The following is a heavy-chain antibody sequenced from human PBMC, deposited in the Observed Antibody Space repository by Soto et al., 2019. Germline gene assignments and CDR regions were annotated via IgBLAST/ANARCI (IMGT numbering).Heavy chain of an antibody. CDR2: ISGSGGST. V-gene: IGHV3-23*01. CDR1: GFTFSSYA. D-gene: IGHD6-19*01. CDR3: ALCRYSSGHGGY. Sequence: EVQLLESGGGLVQPGGSLRLSCAASGFTFSSYAMSWVRQAPGKGLEWVSAISGSGGSTYYADSVKGRFTISRDNSKNTLYLQMNSLRAEDTAVYYCALCRYSSGHGGYWGQGTLVTVSS. J-gene: IGHJ4*02.